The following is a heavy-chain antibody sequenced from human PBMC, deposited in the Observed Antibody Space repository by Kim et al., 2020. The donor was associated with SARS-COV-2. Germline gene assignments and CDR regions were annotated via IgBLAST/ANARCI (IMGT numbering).Heavy chain of an antibody. V-gene: IGHV4-59*01. CDR3: ARSHSYNGAYGY. D-gene: IGHD2-8*01. J-gene: IGHJ4*02. CDR2: ISYNGRT. Sequence: SETLSLTCTVSGDSISAYYWSWLRQPPGKGLEWIGYISYNGRTEYNPPLKGRVIISLDTSKNQFSLKLTSVTAADTAVLYCARSHSYNGAYGYCGQGTLV. CDR1: GDSISAYY.